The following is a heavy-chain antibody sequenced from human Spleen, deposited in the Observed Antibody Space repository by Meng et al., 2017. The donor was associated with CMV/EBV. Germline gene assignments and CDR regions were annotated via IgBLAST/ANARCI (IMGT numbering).Heavy chain of an antibody. J-gene: IGHJ2*01. CDR3: AKQSGATMIVVAWGYFDL. D-gene: IGHD3-22*01. V-gene: IGHV3-33*06. Sequence: TFRTYAMHWVRQAPGKGLEWVAVIWFDGSNKFYVDSVKGRFTISRDNSNNTLYLQMNSLRAEDTAVYYCAKQSGATMIVVAWGYFDLWGRGTLVTVSS. CDR2: IWFDGSNK. CDR1: TFRTYA.